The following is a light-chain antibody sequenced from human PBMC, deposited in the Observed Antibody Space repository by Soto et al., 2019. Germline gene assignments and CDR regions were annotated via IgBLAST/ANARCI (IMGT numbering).Light chain of an antibody. CDR1: SSDVGSYNL. J-gene: IGLJ2*01. Sequence: QPASVSGSPGQSITISCTGTSSDVGSYNLVSWYQQHPGKAPKLMIYEGSKRPSGVSNRFSGSKSGNTASLTISGLQAEDEADYYCCSYAGSSTVVFGGGTKLTVL. CDR3: CSYAGSSTVV. V-gene: IGLV2-23*01. CDR2: EGS.